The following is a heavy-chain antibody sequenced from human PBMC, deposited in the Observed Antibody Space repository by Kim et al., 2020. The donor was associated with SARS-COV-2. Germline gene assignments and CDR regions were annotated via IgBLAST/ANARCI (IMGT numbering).Heavy chain of an antibody. J-gene: IGHJ6*02. D-gene: IGHD3-10*01. CDR1: GYTFTSYY. V-gene: IGHV1-46*01. CDR2: INPSGGST. CDR3: ARESWVGSGIYGMDV. Sequence: ASVKVSCKASGYTFTSYYMHWVRQAPGQGLEWMGIINPSGGSTSYAQKFQGRVTMTRDTSTSTVYMELSSLRSEDTAVYYCARESWVGSGIYGMDVWGQGTTVTVSS.